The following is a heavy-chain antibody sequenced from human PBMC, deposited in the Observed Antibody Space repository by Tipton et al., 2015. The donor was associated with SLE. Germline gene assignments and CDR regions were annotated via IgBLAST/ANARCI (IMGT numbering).Heavy chain of an antibody. CDR2: ISDSGST. CDR1: GGSFSNNY. V-gene: IGHV4-34*01. Sequence: TLSLTCAVYGGSFSNNYWWGWVRQPPGKGLEWIGEISDSGSTNYNPSLESRVSMSVDRSKIQFSLKLKSVTAADTAVYYCARGAGIAAADNYFDYWGQGTLVTVSS. CDR3: ARGAGIAAADNYFDY. D-gene: IGHD6-13*01. J-gene: IGHJ4*02.